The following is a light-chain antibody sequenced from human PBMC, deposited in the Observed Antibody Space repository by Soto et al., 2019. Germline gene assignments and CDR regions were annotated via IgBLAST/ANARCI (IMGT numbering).Light chain of an antibody. CDR1: QSISSY. V-gene: IGKV1-39*01. CDR3: QHSYSTPPYT. Sequence: DIQMTQSPSSLSASVGDRVTITCRASQSISSYLNWYQQKPGKAPKLLIYAASNLQSGVPSRFSGSGSGTDFTLTISSLQPEDFATYYCQHSYSTPPYTFGQGTKLEIK. CDR2: AAS. J-gene: IGKJ2*01.